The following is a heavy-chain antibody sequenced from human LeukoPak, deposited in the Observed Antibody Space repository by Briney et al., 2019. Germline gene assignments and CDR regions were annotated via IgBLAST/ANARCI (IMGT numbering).Heavy chain of an antibody. CDR1: GYSFTNYW. CDR2: IYPGDSDN. Sequence: GESLKISCKGSGYSFTNYWIGWVRQMPGKGLEWMGIIYPGDSDNRYSPSFQGQVTISADKSISTAFLQWSSLKASDTAMYYCARPYCSGGSCYFSPDYWGQGTLVTVSS. V-gene: IGHV5-51*01. CDR3: ARPYCSGGSCYFSPDY. D-gene: IGHD2-15*01. J-gene: IGHJ4*02.